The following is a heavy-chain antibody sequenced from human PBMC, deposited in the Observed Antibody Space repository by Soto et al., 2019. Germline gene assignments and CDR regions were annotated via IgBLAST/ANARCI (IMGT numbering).Heavy chain of an antibody. Sequence: KSGGSLRLSCAASGFTFSDAWMSWVRQAPGKGLDWVGRTKSKSDGGTTEYAAPVRGRFTISRDDSKNTLYLQMNSLKTEDTAVYYCTTDLWRIAVVVGSTGYFNPWGQGTPVTVSS. J-gene: IGHJ5*02. CDR3: TTDLWRIAVVVGSTGYFNP. CDR1: GFTFSDAW. V-gene: IGHV3-15*01. D-gene: IGHD2-15*01. CDR2: TKSKSDGGTT.